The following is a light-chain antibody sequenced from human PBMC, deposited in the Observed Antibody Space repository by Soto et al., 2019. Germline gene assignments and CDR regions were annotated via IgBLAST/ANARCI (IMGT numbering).Light chain of an antibody. CDR2: QIS. V-gene: IGKV2-24*01. Sequence: DIVMTQTTLSSPVTLGQPASISCRSSQSLVYSDGNTYLSWLQQRPGQPPRLLIYQISNRFSGVQDRFSGSGAGTDSTLNISRVEAEDVGVYYCVQFSHFPRTLGQGTKVEIK. CDR3: VQFSHFPRT. CDR1: QSLVYSDGNTY. J-gene: IGKJ1*01.